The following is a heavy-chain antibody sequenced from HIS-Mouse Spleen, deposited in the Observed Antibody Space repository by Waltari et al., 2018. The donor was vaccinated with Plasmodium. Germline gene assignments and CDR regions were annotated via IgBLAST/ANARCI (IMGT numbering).Heavy chain of an antibody. CDR2: ISYDGSNK. CDR3: ARDLLLWFGELLYAFDI. CDR1: GSTFGRYA. J-gene: IGHJ3*02. V-gene: IGHV3-30*04. Sequence: QVQLVESGGGVVQPGRSLRLSCAASGSTFGRYAMHWVRQAPGKGLEWVAVISYDGSNKYYADSVKGRFTISRDNSKNTLYLQMNSLRAEDTAVYYCARDLLLWFGELLYAFDIWGQGTMVTVSS. D-gene: IGHD3-10*01.